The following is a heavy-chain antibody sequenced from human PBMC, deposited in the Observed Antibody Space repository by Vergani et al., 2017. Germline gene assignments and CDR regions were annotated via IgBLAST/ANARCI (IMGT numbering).Heavy chain of an antibody. D-gene: IGHD3-16*01. J-gene: IGHJ4*02. CDR3: AKHFRGWGIDY. Sequence: QVQLVESGGGVVRRGGSLRLSCATSGFTLSNYDMQWIRQGPGKGLEFVAFIQFDGSTQYYADSVKGRFTLSRDFSKNTLYLQMNSLRTDDTATYYCAKHFRGWGIDYWGQGTQVIVSS. CDR2: IQFDGSTQ. V-gene: IGHV3-30*02. CDR1: GFTLSNYD.